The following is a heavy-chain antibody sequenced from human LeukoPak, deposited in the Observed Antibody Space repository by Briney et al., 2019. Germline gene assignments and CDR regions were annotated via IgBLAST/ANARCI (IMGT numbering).Heavy chain of an antibody. CDR1: GFTFSSYA. Sequence: GGSLRLSCAASGFTFSSYAMSWVRQAPGKGLEWVSAISGSGGSTYYADSVKGRFTISRDNAKNSLYLQMNSLRAEDTAVYYCARVQQPDWFDPWGQGTLVTVSS. J-gene: IGHJ5*02. V-gene: IGHV3-23*01. CDR2: ISGSGGST. D-gene: IGHD6-13*01. CDR3: ARVQQPDWFDP.